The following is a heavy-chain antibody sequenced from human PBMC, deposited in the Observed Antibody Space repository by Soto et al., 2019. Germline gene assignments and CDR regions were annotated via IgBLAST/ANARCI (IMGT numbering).Heavy chain of an antibody. D-gene: IGHD6-25*01. CDR1: GYTFTSND. CDR2: MNPNSGNT. Sequence: ASVKVSCKASGYTFTSNDINWVRQATGQGLEWMGWMNPNSGNTGYAQKFQGRVTMTRTTSISTAYMELSSLRSEDTAVYYCARGQAAKKGSDPWGQGSLVTVSS. V-gene: IGHV1-8*01. J-gene: IGHJ5*02. CDR3: ARGQAAKKGSDP.